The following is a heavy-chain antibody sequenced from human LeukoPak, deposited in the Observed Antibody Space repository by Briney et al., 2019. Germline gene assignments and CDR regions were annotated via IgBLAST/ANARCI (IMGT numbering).Heavy chain of an antibody. CDR1: GGSISSSSYY. V-gene: IGHV4-39*07. CDR2: IYYSGST. CDR3: ARDRLIVGAIDY. J-gene: IGHJ4*02. Sequence: SETLSLTCTVSGGSISSSSYYWGWIRQPPGKGLEWIGSIYYSGSTYYNPSLKSRVTISVDTSKNQFSLKLSSVTAADTAVYYCARDRLIVGAIDYWGQGTLVTVSS. D-gene: IGHD1-26*01.